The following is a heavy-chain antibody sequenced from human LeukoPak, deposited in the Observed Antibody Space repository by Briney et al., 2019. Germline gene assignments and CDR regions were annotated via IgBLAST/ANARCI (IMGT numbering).Heavy chain of an antibody. V-gene: IGHV1-69*13. J-gene: IGHJ4*02. D-gene: IGHD6-13*01. Sequence: SVKVSCKASGGTFSSYAISWVRQAPGQGLEWMGGIIPIFGTANYAQKFQGRVTITANESTSTAYMELSSLRSEDTAVYYCARTRWYGPSYSFDYWGQGTLVTVSS. CDR2: IIPIFGTA. CDR3: ARTRWYGPSYSFDY. CDR1: GGTFSSYA.